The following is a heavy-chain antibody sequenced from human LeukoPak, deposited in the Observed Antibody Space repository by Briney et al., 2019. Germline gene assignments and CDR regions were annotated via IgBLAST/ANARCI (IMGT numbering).Heavy chain of an antibody. CDR2: ISGDGGST. J-gene: IGHJ4*02. Sequence: GGSLRLSCAASGFMFKIHAMSWVRQAPGKGLEWVSTISGDGGSTYYADSVKGRFTISRDNSKNTVYLQMGSLRAEDMAVYYCARELWNGYCFWGQGALVTVSS. CDR1: GFMFKIHA. V-gene: IGHV3-23*01. D-gene: IGHD3-3*01. CDR3: ARELWNGYCF.